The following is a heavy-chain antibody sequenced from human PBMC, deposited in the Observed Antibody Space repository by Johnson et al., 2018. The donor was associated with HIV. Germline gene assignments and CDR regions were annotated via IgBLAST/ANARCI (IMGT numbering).Heavy chain of an antibody. CDR1: GFTFSNAW. D-gene: IGHD6-13*01. CDR2: ISGSGGST. V-gene: IGHV3-23*04. J-gene: IGHJ3*02. Sequence: VQLVESGGGLVQPGGSLRLSCAASGFTFSNAWMSWVRQAPGKGLEWVSAISGSGGSTYYADSVKGRFTISRDNSKNTLYLQMNSLRPADTAAYYCATIAAHGAAFDIWGQGTVVTVSS. CDR3: ATIAAHGAAFDI.